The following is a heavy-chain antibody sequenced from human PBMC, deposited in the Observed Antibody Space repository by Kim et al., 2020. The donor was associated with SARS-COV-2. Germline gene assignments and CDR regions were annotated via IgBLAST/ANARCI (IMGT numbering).Heavy chain of an antibody. Sequence: SVKVSCKASGGTFSSYAISWVRQAPGQGLEWMGGIIPIFGTANYAQKFQGRVTITADESTSTAYMELSSLRSEDTAVYYCARRLDFVVVPAPYYYYGMDVWGQGTTVTVSS. V-gene: IGHV1-69*13. CDR1: GGTFSSYA. CDR2: IIPIFGTA. CDR3: ARRLDFVVVPAPYYYYGMDV. D-gene: IGHD2-2*03. J-gene: IGHJ6*02.